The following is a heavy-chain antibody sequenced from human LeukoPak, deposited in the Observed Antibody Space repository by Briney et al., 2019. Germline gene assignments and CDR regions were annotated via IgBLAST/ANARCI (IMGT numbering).Heavy chain of an antibody. V-gene: IGHV4-59*11. CDR3: ASIWHDFWSGYVYDY. D-gene: IGHD3-3*01. J-gene: IGHJ4*02. Sequence: SETLSLTCTVSGGSISRHYWSWIRQPPGKGLEWIRYIYYSGSTNYNPSLKSRVTISVDTSKNQFSLKLNSVTAADTAVYYCASIWHDFWSGYVYDYWGQGALVTVSS. CDR1: GGSISRHY. CDR2: IYYSGST.